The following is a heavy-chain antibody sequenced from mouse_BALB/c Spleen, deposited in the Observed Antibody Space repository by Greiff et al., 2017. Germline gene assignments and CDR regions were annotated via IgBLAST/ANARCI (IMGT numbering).Heavy chain of an antibody. D-gene: IGHD1-2*01. CDR3: ARAITTATYYAMDY. V-gene: IGHV2-6-7*01. Sequence: VKVVESGPGLVAPSQSLSITCTVSGFSLTGYGVNWVRQPPGKGLEWLGMIWGDGSTDYNSALKSRLSISKDNSKSQVFLKMNSLQTDDTARYYCARAITTATYYAMDYWGQGTSVTVSS. CDR1: GFSLTGYG. J-gene: IGHJ4*01. CDR2: IWGDGST.